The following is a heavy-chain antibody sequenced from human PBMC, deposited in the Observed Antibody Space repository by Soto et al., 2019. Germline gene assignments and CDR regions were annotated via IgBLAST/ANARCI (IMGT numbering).Heavy chain of an antibody. D-gene: IGHD2-8*01. CDR1: GGTFSSYA. J-gene: IGHJ5*02. CDR3: ARGGNRGYCTNGVCFAFDP. Sequence: SVKVSCKASGGTFSSYAISWVRQAPGQGLEWMGGIIPIFGTANYAQKFQGRVTITADESTSTAYMELSSLRSEDTAVYYCARGGNRGYCTNGVCFAFDPWGQGTLVTVSS. CDR2: IIPIFGTA. V-gene: IGHV1-69*13.